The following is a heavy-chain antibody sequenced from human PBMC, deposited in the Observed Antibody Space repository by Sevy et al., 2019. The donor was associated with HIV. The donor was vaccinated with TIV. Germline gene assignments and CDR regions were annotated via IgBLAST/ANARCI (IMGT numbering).Heavy chain of an antibody. V-gene: IGHV3-23*01. D-gene: IGHD3-22*01. J-gene: IGHJ4*02. Sequence: GGSLRLSCAASGFTFSSYAMSWVRQAPGKGLEWVSAISGSGGSTYYADSVKGRFTISRDNSKNTLYLQMNSLRAEDTAVYYCAKIRRSSGYYSVLTPYYFDYWGQGTLVTVSS. CDR2: ISGSGGST. CDR1: GFTFSSYA. CDR3: AKIRRSSGYYSVLTPYYFDY.